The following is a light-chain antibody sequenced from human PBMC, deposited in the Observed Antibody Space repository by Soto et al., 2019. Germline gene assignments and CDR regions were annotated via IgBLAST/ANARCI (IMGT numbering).Light chain of an antibody. CDR3: PSYDATNQV. Sequence: NFMLTQPPSVSESPGKTVTISCTRSSGSIASNYVQWYQQRPGSSPPTVIYEENQRPSGVPYRFSCAIDSSSTSASLTISRLENEEDADYCCPSYDATNQVFGGGTKLTVL. CDR2: EEN. V-gene: IGLV6-57*01. J-gene: IGLJ3*02. CDR1: SGSIASNY.